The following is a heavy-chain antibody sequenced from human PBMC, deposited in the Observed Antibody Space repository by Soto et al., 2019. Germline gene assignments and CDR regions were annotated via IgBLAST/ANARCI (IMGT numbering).Heavy chain of an antibody. J-gene: IGHJ4*02. V-gene: IGHV3-23*04. Sequence: EVQLVESGGGLVKEGGSLRLSCAASGFSFSTYAMGWVRQAPGKGLEWVSTIIDTGGTTFYADSVRGRFTISRDNSKNALYLQMNSLRAEDTALYYCARLDYGPDYWGQGTLVTVSS. D-gene: IGHD4-17*01. CDR3: ARLDYGPDY. CDR1: GFSFSTYA. CDR2: IIDTGGTT.